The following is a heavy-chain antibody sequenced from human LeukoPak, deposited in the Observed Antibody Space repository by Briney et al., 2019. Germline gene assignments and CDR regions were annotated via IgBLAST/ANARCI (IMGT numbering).Heavy chain of an antibody. CDR1: GGSFSGYY. J-gene: IGHJ4*02. CDR2: INHSGST. V-gene: IGHV4-34*01. CDR3: ARRRPSRGYSYGGIPYYFDY. D-gene: IGHD5-18*01. Sequence: PSETLSLTCAVYGGSFSGYYWSWIRQPPGKGLEWIGEINHSGSTNYNPSLKSRVTISVDTSKNQFSLKLSSVTAADTAVYYCARRRPSRGYSYGGIPYYFDYWGQGTLVTVSS.